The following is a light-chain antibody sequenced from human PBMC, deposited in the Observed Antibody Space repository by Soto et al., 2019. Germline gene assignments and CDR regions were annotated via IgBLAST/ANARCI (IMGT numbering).Light chain of an antibody. V-gene: IGKV1-5*03. CDR3: QQYNSYPRT. Sequence: DIQRTQSCSTLSASLGERFTSTRLASQSISSWLAWYQQKPGKADKLLIYKASSLESGVTSRFRGSGSGTEFTLIISSLQPDDFANYYCQQYNSYPRTFGQGTKVDIK. CDR1: QSISSW. J-gene: IGKJ1*01. CDR2: KAS.